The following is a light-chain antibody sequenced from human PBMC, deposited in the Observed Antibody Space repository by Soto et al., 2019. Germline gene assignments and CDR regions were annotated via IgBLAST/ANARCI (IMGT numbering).Light chain of an antibody. Sequence: DIQMTQSPSSLSASVGDRVTITCRASQIINTWLAWYQQKPGKAPKLLLYRASNSVNRVPSRFRGSGSGTAFTLTISSLQPDDFSIYYCQQYETDSGTFGPGTKVDL. CDR1: QIINTW. CDR3: QQYETDSGT. J-gene: IGKJ3*01. CDR2: RAS. V-gene: IGKV1-5*03.